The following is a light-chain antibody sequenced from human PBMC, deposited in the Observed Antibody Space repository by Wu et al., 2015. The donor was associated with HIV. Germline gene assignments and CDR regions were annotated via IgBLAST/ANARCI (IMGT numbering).Light chain of an antibody. CDR3: QQYGNSPYS. V-gene: IGKV3-20*01. Sequence: ETVLTQSPATLSLSLGERAILSCRASQSVTSSYLGWYQQKPGQAPRLLIYGASNRATGIPDRFSGSGSGTDFTLTISRLEPEDFAVYYCQQYGNSPYSFGQGTKLQIK. CDR2: GAS. CDR1: QSVTSSY. J-gene: IGKJ2*03.